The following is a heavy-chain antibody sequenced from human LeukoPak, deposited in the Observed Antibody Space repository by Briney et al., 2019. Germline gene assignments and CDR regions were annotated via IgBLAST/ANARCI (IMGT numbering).Heavy chain of an antibody. D-gene: IGHD2-21*01. CDR2: ISVTGDIT. CDR3: AKSHITRYPLQYYFDL. V-gene: IGHV3-23*01. J-gene: IGHJ4*02. CDR1: GFTFSSYA. Sequence: GGSLRLSCAASGFTFSSYAMSWLRQTPQKGLEWVSGISVTGDITYYAGSVKGLFTIARDNSRTTLYLQLNSLRADDTAVYYCAKSHITRYPLQYYFDLWGQGAQVIVSS.